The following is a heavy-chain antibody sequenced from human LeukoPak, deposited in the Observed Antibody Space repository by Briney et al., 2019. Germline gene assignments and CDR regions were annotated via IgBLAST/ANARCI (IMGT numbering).Heavy chain of an antibody. CDR1: GFTFSSYS. Sequence: PAGGSLRLSCAASGFTFSSYSMTWVRQAPGKGLEWVSYISSSSSTICYADSVKGRFTISRDNAKNSLYLQMNSLRAEDTAVYYCATDYDILTGYEYWGQGTLVTVSS. V-gene: IGHV3-48*01. CDR3: ATDYDILTGYEY. J-gene: IGHJ4*02. CDR2: ISSSSSTI. D-gene: IGHD3-9*01.